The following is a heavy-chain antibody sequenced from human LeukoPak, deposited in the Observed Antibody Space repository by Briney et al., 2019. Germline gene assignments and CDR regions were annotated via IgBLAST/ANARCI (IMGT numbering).Heavy chain of an antibody. V-gene: IGHV3-21*01. CDR1: GFTFSSYT. CDR2: ISSSSSYI. Sequence: SGGSLRLSCAASGFTFSSYTMTWVRQAPGKGLEWVSSISSSSSYIYYADSVKGRFTISSDNAKNSLYLQSNSLRAEDTAMYFCARQHPTFRPFFDYWGQGSLVTVSS. J-gene: IGHJ4*02. D-gene: IGHD3-16*01. CDR3: ARQHPTFRPFFDY.